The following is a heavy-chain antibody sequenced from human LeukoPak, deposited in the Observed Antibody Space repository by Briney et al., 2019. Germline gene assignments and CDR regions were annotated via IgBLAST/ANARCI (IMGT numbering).Heavy chain of an antibody. CDR1: GFTFSNAW. Sequence: GGSLRLSCAASGFTFSNAWMSWVRQAPGKGLERVGRIKSETDGGTTDYAAPVKGRFTISRDDSKNTLYLQMNSLKTEDTAVYYCTTDMDTAMAEVDYWGQGTLVTVSS. CDR3: TTDMDTAMAEVDY. J-gene: IGHJ4*02. V-gene: IGHV3-15*01. D-gene: IGHD5-18*01. CDR2: IKSETDGGTT.